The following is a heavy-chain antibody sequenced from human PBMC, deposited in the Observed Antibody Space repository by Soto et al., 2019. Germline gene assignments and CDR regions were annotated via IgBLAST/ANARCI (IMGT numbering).Heavy chain of an antibody. J-gene: IGHJ4*02. CDR2: ISGSGGST. Sequence: EVQLLESGGGLVQPGGSLRLSCAASGFTFSSYAMSWVRQAPGKGLEWVSAISGSGGSTYNADSVKGRFTISRDNSKNTLYLQMNSLRAEDTAVYYCAVSSSSGYPFDYWGQGTLVTVSS. CDR3: AVSSSSGYPFDY. CDR1: GFTFSSYA. V-gene: IGHV3-23*01. D-gene: IGHD3-22*01.